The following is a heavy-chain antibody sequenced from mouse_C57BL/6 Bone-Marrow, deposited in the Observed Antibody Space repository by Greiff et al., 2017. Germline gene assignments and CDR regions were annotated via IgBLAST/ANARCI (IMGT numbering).Heavy chain of an antibody. V-gene: IGHV5-4*01. J-gene: IGHJ3*01. CDR2: ISAGGSCT. CDR1: GFTFTSYA. Sequence: EVQLQESGGGLVKPGASLKLSCAASGFTFTSYAMPWVRQTPEKRLEWVATISAGGSCTYYPDNVKGRFTISRDHAKNNPSLPMSHLQSDDTAMYYCARDCACYGSRAYGGRGPLVTVSA. D-gene: IGHD1-1*01. CDR3: ARDCACYGSRAY.